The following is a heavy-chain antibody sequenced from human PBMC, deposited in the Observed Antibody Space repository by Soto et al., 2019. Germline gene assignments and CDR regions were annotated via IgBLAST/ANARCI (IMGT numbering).Heavy chain of an antibody. CDR3: ARDLTGDGGNYYCYGMDV. CDR2: ISSSSSYI. D-gene: IGHD7-27*01. CDR1: GFTFSSYS. J-gene: IGHJ6*02. Sequence: EVQLVESGGGLVKPGGSLRLSCAASGFTFSSYSMNWVRQAPGKGLEWVSSISSSSSYIYYADSVKGRFTISRDNAKNPXXLQMNSLGAEDTAVYYCARDLTGDGGNYYCYGMDVWGQGTTVTVSS. V-gene: IGHV3-21*01.